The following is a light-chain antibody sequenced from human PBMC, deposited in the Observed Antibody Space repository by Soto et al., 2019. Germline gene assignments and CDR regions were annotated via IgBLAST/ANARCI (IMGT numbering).Light chain of an antibody. CDR3: QNHNNAPWT. CDR2: AAS. Sequence: DIQMTQSPSSLSASVGDRVTITCRASQGIGNYLAWYQQKSGKVPKLLIYAASTLQSGLPSRFSGSRSGTDFTLTISILQPEDVATYYCQNHNNAPWTFGQGTKVEIQ. J-gene: IGKJ1*01. V-gene: IGKV1-27*01. CDR1: QGIGNY.